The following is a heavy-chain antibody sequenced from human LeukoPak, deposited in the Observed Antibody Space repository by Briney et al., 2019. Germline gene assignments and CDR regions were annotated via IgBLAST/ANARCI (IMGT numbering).Heavy chain of an antibody. CDR3: ARDTLTGYYSPNYFDY. CDR1: GGSVSSGSYY. D-gene: IGHD3-9*01. V-gene: IGHV4-61*01. CDR2: IYYSGST. Sequence: SETLSLTCTVSGGSVSSGSYYWSWIRQPPGKGLEWIGYIYYSGSTNYNPSLKSRVTISVDTSKNQFSLKLSSVTAADTAVYYCARDTLTGYYSPNYFDYWGQGTLVTVSS. J-gene: IGHJ4*02.